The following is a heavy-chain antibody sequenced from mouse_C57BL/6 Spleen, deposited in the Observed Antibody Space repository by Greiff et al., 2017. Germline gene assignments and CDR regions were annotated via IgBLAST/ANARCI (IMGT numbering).Heavy chain of an antibody. CDR2: IYPGDGDT. V-gene: IGHV1-82*01. CDR3: ARCGSFWDMDV. Sequence: VQLQQSGPELVKPGASVKISCKASGYAFSSSWMNWVKQRPGKGLEWIGRIYPGDGDTNYNGKFKGKATLTADKSSSTAYMQLSSLTSEDSAVCFRARCGSFWDMDVWGTGTSVTVSS. D-gene: IGHD1-1*01. J-gene: IGHJ1*03. CDR1: GYAFSSSW.